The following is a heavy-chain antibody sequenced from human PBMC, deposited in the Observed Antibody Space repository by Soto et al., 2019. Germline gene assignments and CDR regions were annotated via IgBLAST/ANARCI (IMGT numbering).Heavy chain of an antibody. CDR2: IIPIFGTA. V-gene: IGHV1-69*13. CDR1: GGNFSSYA. Sequence: ASVKVSCQASGGNFSSYAISWVRQAPGQGREWMGGIIPIFGTANYAQKFQGRVTITADEATSTAYMELSSLRSEDTAVYYCAREAPGNYDDSSGSYSPWGQGTLVTVSS. D-gene: IGHD3-22*01. CDR3: AREAPGNYDDSSGSYSP. J-gene: IGHJ5*02.